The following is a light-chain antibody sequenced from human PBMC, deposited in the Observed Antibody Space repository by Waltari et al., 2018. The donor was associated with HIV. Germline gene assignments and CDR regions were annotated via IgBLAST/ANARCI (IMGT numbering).Light chain of an antibody. Sequence: DIQMTQSPSTLSASVRDRVTITCRDSQSISSWLAWYQQKPGKAPTVLIYKASSLESGVPSRFSGSGSGTEFTLTISSLQPDDFATYYCQQYNSYRTFGQGTKVEIK. J-gene: IGKJ1*01. CDR1: QSISSW. CDR2: KAS. V-gene: IGKV1-5*03. CDR3: QQYNSYRT.